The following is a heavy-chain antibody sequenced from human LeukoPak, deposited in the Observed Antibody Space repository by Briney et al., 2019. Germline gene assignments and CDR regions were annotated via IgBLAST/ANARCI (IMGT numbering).Heavy chain of an antibody. Sequence: ASVKVSCKASGYTFTSYGISWVRQAPGQGLEWMGWISAHNGNTKNAQKIQGRVTMTRDTSISTAYMELSRLRSDDTAVYYCARAYGSGSFAVIYYYYMDVWGKGTTVTVSS. J-gene: IGHJ6*03. D-gene: IGHD3-10*01. CDR1: GYTFTSYG. CDR3: ARAYGSGSFAVIYYYYMDV. CDR2: ISAHNGNT. V-gene: IGHV1-18*01.